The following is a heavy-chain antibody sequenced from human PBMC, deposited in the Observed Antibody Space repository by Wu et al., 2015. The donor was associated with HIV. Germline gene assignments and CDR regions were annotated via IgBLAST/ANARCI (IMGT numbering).Heavy chain of an antibody. CDR2: ISAHNGNT. V-gene: IGHV1-18*01. CDR3: ARQNLPFSSSWTFDY. J-gene: IGHJ4*02. CDR1: GYTFTSYA. Sequence: QVRLVQSGAEVKKPGASVKVSCKASGYTFTSYAISWVRQAPGQGLEWMGWISAHNGNTNYAQKLQGRVTMTTDTSTSTAYMELRSLRSDDTAVYYCARQNLPFSSSWTFDYWGQGTLVIVSS. D-gene: IGHD6-13*01.